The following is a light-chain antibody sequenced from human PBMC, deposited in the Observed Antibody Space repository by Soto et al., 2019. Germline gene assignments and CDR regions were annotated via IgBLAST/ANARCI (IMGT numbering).Light chain of an antibody. CDR3: QYRSNWRMYT. J-gene: IGKJ2*01. CDR1: QSVAGY. Sequence: ELVLTQSPATLSLSPGESATLSCRASQSVAGYLACYQQKPGQGPRRLVYESSTRATGTPARFRGSGSGTDLTLTFSSLEPEDFAIYICQYRSNWRMYTLGQGTKLEIK. V-gene: IGKV3-11*01. CDR2: ESS.